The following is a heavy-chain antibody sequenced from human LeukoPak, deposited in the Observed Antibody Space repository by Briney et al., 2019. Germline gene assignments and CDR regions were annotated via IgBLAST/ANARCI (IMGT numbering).Heavy chain of an antibody. V-gene: IGHV4-34*01. CDR3: ARDGYGGNDGGY. J-gene: IGHJ4*02. D-gene: IGHD4-23*01. CDR2: INHSGST. CDR1: GGSFSGYY. Sequence: SETLSLTCAVYGGSFSGYYWSWIRQPPGKGLEWIGEINHSGSTNYNPSLKSRVTIAVDTSKNQFSLKLSSVTAADTAVYYCARDGYGGNDGGYWGQGTLVTVSS.